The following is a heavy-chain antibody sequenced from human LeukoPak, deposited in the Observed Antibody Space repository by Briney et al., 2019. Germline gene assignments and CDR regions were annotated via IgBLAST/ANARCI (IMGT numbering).Heavy chain of an antibody. D-gene: IGHD2-15*01. CDR1: GGTFSSYA. J-gene: IGHJ4*02. CDR2: IIPIFGTA. CDR3: ATGYCSGGSCYLGY. V-gene: IGHV1-69*06. Sequence: GASVKVSCKASGGTFSSYAISWVRQAPGQGLEWMGGIIPIFGTANYAQKFQGRVTMTEDTSTDTAYMELSSLRSEDTAVYYCATGYCSGGSCYLGYWGQGTLVTVSS.